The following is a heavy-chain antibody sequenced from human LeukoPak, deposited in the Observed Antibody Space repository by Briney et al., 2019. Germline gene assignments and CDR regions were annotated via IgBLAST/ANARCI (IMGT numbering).Heavy chain of an antibody. CDR1: GYTFTGYY. Sequence: ASVKVSCKASGYTFTGYYMHWVRQAPGQGLEWMGWINPNSGGTNYAQKFQGRVTMTRDTSISTAYMELSRLRSDDTAVYYCAREGIQLWLRDYYYYYMDVWGKGTTVTVSS. J-gene: IGHJ6*03. CDR3: AREGIQLWLRDYYYYYMDV. D-gene: IGHD5-18*01. CDR2: INPNSGGT. V-gene: IGHV1-2*02.